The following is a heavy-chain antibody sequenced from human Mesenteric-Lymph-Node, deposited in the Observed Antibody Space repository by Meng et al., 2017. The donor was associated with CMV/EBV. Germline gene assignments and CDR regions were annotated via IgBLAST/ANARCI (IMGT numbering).Heavy chain of an antibody. CDR3: ARRGNYDSDYSEY. J-gene: IGHJ4*02. CDR1: GDSISNRTYY. V-gene: IGHV4-39*01. CDR2: VHHSGTT. Sequence: QLPESGPGLVKPSATLSLSCIVSGDSISNRTYYWTWLRQPPGKGLEWIGSVHHSGTTYYNPSLKGRLTISVDTSANLFSLRLTTVTAADTATYYCARRGNYDSDYSEYWGQGTLVTVSS. D-gene: IGHD3-22*01.